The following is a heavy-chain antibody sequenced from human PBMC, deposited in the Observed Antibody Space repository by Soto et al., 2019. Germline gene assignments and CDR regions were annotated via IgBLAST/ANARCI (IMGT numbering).Heavy chain of an antibody. D-gene: IGHD3-22*01. Sequence: QVQLVQSGAEVKKPGASVKVSCKASGYTFTSYYMHWVRQAPGQGLEWMGIINTSGGSTSYAQKFQGRVTMTRDTSTSTVYMELSSLRSEDTAVYYCARSPYYYDSSGPFDYWGQGTLVTVSS. CDR1: GYTFTSYY. CDR2: INTSGGST. V-gene: IGHV1-46*01. CDR3: ARSPYYYDSSGPFDY. J-gene: IGHJ4*02.